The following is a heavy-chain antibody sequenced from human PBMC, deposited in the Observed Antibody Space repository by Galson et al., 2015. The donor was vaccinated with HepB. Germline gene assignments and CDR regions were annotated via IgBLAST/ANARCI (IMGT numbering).Heavy chain of an antibody. CDR2: IKSKTDGGTT. CDR1: GFTFSNAW. CDR3: TTEDRGYSYRNGMYAFDI. Sequence: SLRLSCAASGFTFSNAWMNWVRQAPGKGLEWVGRIKSKTDGGTTDYAAPVKGRFTISRDDSKNTLYLQMNSLKSEDTAVYYCTTEDRGYSYRNGMYAFDIWGQGTMVTVSS. D-gene: IGHD5-18*01. J-gene: IGHJ3*02. V-gene: IGHV3-15*07.